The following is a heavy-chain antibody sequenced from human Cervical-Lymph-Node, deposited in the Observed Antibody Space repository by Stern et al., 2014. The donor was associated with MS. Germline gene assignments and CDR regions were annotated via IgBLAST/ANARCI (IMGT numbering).Heavy chain of an antibody. Sequence: QVQLVQSGAEVEKPGASVKVSCKASGYIFTGYYLHWVRQAPGHGLEWMGRINPKSGGTSYAQSFQGRVTLTRDTSITTAYMDLSRLTSDDTAVYYCTRALRIADRPSPGGHWFDPWGQGTLVIVSS. CDR2: INPKSGGT. J-gene: IGHJ5*02. D-gene: IGHD6-6*01. CDR3: TRALRIADRPSPGGHWFDP. V-gene: IGHV1-2*02. CDR1: GYIFTGYY.